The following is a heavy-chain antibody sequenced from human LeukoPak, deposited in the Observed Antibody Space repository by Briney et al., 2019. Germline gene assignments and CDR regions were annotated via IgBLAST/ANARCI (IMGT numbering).Heavy chain of an antibody. CDR1: GFTFSSYA. CDR2: ISGSGGST. D-gene: IGHD2-15*01. Sequence: GGSLRLSCAASGFTFSSYAMTWVRQAPGKGLEWVSGISGSGGSTYYAGSVKGRFTISRDNSKNTLYLQMNSLRAEDTAVYYCAKAAGYCSGGNCFDYWGQGTLVTVSS. CDR3: AKAAGYCSGGNCFDY. V-gene: IGHV3-23*01. J-gene: IGHJ4*02.